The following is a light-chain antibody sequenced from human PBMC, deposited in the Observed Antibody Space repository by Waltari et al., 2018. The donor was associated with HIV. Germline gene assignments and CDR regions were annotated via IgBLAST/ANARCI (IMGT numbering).Light chain of an antibody. J-gene: IGKJ1*01. CDR2: GAS. Sequence: EIVLPQSPGTLSLSPGESATLSCRASQSVSSSYLAWYQQKPGQAPRLLIYGASSRATGIPDRFSGSGSGTDFTLTISRLEPEDFAVFYCQHYSNTPWTFGQGTKVEI. V-gene: IGKV3-20*01. CDR1: QSVSSSY. CDR3: QHYSNTPWT.